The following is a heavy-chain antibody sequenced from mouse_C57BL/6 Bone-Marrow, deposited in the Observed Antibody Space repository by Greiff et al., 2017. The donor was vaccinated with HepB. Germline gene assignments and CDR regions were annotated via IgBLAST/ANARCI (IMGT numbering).Heavy chain of an antibody. CDR1: GFTFSDYY. J-gene: IGHJ2*01. D-gene: IGHD4-1*02. V-gene: IGHV5-12*01. Sequence: EVQRVESGGGLVQPGGSLKLSCAASGFTFSDYYMYWVRQTPEKRLEWVAYISNGGGSTYYPDTVKGRFTISRDNAKNTLYLQMSRLKSEDTAMYYCARRSTGTYFDYWGQGTTLTVSS. CDR3: ARRSTGTYFDY. CDR2: ISNGGGST.